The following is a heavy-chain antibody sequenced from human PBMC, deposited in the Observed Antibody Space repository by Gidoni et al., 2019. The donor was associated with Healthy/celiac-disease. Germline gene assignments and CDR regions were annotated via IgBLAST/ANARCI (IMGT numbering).Heavy chain of an antibody. CDR2: IYSGGSR. V-gene: IGHV3-66*01. CDR3: ARDRRIAAGDY. CDR1: GFTVSSNY. J-gene: IGHJ4*02. D-gene: IGHD6-13*01. Sequence: EVQLVASGGGLVQPGGALRLSCADSGFTVSSNYMGWVGQAPGKGLEWVSVIYSGGSRYYADSVKGRFTIPRDNSKNTLYLQMNSLRAEDTAVYYCARDRRIAAGDYWGQGTLVTVSS.